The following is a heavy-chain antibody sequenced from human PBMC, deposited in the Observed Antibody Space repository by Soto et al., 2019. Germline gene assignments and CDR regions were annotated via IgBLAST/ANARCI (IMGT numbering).Heavy chain of an antibody. Sequence: PSETLSLTCAVSGYSISSGYYWGWIRQPPGKGLEWIGSIYHSGSTNYNPSLKSRVTISVDTSKNQFSLKLSSVTAADTAVYYCARDDSSSWWVWFDPWGQGTLVTVSS. D-gene: IGHD6-13*01. CDR3: ARDDSSSWWVWFDP. J-gene: IGHJ5*02. CDR2: IYHSGST. CDR1: GYSISSGYY. V-gene: IGHV4-38-2*02.